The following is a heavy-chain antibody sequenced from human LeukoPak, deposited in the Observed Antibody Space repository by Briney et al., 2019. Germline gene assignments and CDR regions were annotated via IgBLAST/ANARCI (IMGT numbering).Heavy chain of an antibody. CDR3: ARSQSTRPRTVDF. V-gene: IGHV4-59*01. J-gene: IGHJ4*02. CDR1: GGSISSYY. Sequence: SETLSLTCMDSGGSISSYYWPWVRQPPGKGLEWIGYIYYSGSTNYYPSPKSRVTMSVDTSKNQFSLKLSSVTAADSAVYYCARSQSTRPRTVDFWGQGTLVTVSS. D-gene: IGHD6-6*01. CDR2: IYYSGST.